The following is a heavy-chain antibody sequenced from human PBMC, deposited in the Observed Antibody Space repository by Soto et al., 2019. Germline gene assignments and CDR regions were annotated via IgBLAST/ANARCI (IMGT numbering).Heavy chain of an antibody. CDR1: GGSFSGYY. D-gene: IGHD6-13*01. Sequence: QVQLQQWGAGLLKPSETLSLTCAVYGGSFSGYYWSWIRQPPGKGLEWIGEINHSGSTNYNPSLKSRVTISVDTSKNQFSLKLSSVTDADTAVYYCARVAPGIAAAGTRGVGGMDVWGQGTTVTVSS. CDR3: ARVAPGIAAAGTRGVGGMDV. J-gene: IGHJ6*02. CDR2: INHSGST. V-gene: IGHV4-34*01.